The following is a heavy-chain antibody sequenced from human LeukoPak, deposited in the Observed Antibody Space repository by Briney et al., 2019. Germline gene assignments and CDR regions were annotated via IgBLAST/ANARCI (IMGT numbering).Heavy chain of an antibody. J-gene: IGHJ5*02. CDR2: IYTSGST. D-gene: IGHD2-2*02. Sequence: SETLSLTCTVSGGSISSYYWSWIRQPAGKGLEWIGRIYTSGSTNYNPSLKSRVTMSVDTSKNQFSLKLSSVTAADTAVYYCARDWSDCSSTSCYTANWFDPWGQGTLITVSS. CDR3: ARDWSDCSSTSCYTANWFDP. V-gene: IGHV4-4*07. CDR1: GGSISSYY.